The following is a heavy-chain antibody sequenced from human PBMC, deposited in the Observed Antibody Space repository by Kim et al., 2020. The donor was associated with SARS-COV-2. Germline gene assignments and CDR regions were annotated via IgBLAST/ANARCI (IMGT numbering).Heavy chain of an antibody. J-gene: IGHJ6*02. CDR2: ISYDGRNK. D-gene: IGHD3-10*01. V-gene: IGHV3-30-3*01. Sequence: GGSLRLSCAASGLSFDSSAMNWVRQAPGKGLEWVAVISYDGRNKENADSVKGRFTISRDNSKSTLYLQMNSLRVEDTAVYYCARGNYNESPSLSDYYNGIDVWGQGTTVTVSS. CDR1: GLSFDSSA. CDR3: ARGNYNESPSLSDYYNGIDV.